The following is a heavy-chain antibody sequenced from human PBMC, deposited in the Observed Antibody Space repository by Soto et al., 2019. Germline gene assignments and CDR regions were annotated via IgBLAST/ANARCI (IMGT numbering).Heavy chain of an antibody. CDR3: ASPRANRYYYYCMYV. Sequence: PGGSLRLSCAASGFTFSSYGMHWVRQAPGKGLEWVAVIWYDGSNKYYADSVKGRFTISRDNSKNTLYLQMNSLRAEDTAVYYCASPRANRYYYYCMYVWGKGTTVTVSS. V-gene: IGHV3-33*01. CDR2: IWYDGSNK. CDR1: GFTFSSYG. J-gene: IGHJ6*03.